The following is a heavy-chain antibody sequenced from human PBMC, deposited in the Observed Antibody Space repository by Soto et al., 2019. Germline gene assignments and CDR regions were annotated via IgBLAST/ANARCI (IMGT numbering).Heavy chain of an antibody. CDR1: GGSVTTY. Sequence: QVQLQESGPGLVKASETLSLTCPVSGGSVTTYWGWIRQPPGKGLEWIGYINYSGTTKYNPSLKSRVTISVDSFSNQFSLKLRSVTAAHTAVSFCARSYCRDGVRCNWFDPWGQGILVTVSS. J-gene: IGHJ5*02. CDR2: INYSGTT. V-gene: IGHV4-59*02. CDR3: ARSYCRDGVRCNWFDP. D-gene: IGHD2-8*01.